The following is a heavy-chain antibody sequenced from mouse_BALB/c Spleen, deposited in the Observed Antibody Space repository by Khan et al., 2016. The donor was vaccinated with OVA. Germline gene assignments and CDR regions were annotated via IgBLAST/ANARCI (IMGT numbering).Heavy chain of an antibody. Sequence: QVQLQQSGPELVKPGASVEMSCKASGYKFTDYVISWVKQRTGQGLEWIGDIYPGSGTTRYNERFEGKATLTADKSSNTAYMQFRSLTSEGSAVYFCARSYDYDGAWFVNWGQGTLVTVSA. CDR2: IYPGSGTT. V-gene: IGHV1-81*01. CDR1: GYKFTDYV. J-gene: IGHJ3*01. D-gene: IGHD2-4*01. CDR3: ARSYDYDGAWFVN.